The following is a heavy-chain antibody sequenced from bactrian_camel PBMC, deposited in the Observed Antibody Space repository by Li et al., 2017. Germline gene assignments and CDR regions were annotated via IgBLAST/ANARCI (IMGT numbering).Heavy chain of an antibody. CDR2: INNSGGTT. CDR3: AADAISCTWSGLKY. CDR1: GFTFSSSW. Sequence: HVQLVESGGGLVQPGGSLRLSCVGSGFTFSSSWMYWVRQAPGKGLEWVSTINNSGGTTYSADSVKGRFTISRDNAKNTLYLQMNSLKPEDTAMYFCAADAISCTWSGLKYWGQGTQVTVSS. V-gene: IGHV3S1*01. D-gene: IGHD6*01. J-gene: IGHJ4*01.